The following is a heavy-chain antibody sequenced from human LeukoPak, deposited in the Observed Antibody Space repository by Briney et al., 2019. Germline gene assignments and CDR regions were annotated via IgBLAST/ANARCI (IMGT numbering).Heavy chain of an antibody. CDR3: AKDTGIAAAGTWEYFQH. CDR2: IKQDGSEK. D-gene: IGHD6-13*01. V-gene: IGHV3-7*03. J-gene: IGHJ1*01. Sequence: GGSLRLSCAASGFTFSSYWMSWVRQAPGKGLEWVANIKQDGSEKYYVDSVKGRFTISRDNAKNSLYLQMNSLRAEDTAVYYCAKDTGIAAAGTWEYFQHWGQGTLVTVSS. CDR1: GFTFSSYW.